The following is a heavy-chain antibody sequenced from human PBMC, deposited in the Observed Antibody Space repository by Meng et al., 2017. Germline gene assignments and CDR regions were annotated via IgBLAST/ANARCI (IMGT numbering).Heavy chain of an antibody. J-gene: IGHJ3*02. Sequence: GGSLRLSCAASGFTFDDYAMHWVRQAPGKGLEWVSSISWNSGSIGYADFVKGRFTISRDNAKNSLYLQMNSLRAEDTALYYCAKDATIFGVVIMRGAFDIWGQGTMVTVSS. D-gene: IGHD3-3*01. CDR3: AKDATIFGVVIMRGAFDI. V-gene: IGHV3-9*01. CDR2: ISWNSGSI. CDR1: GFTFDDYA.